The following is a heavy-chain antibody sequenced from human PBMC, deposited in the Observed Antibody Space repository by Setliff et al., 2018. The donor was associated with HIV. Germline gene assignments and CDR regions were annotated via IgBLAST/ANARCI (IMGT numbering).Heavy chain of an antibody. Sequence: PSETLSLTCIVSGGSISSSSYYWGWIRQPPGKGLEWIGTVYYSGSTYYNPSLKSRVTISVDTSKNQFSLKLNSVTAADTAVYYCARGSYYDYVWGNYRYTGFDYWGQGTRVTVS. J-gene: IGHJ4*02. CDR3: ARGSYYDYVWGNYRYTGFDY. CDR1: GGSISSSSYY. CDR2: VYYSGST. D-gene: IGHD3-16*02. V-gene: IGHV4-39*07.